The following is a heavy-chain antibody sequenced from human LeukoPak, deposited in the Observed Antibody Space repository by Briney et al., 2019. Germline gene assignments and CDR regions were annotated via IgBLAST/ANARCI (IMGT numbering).Heavy chain of an antibody. V-gene: IGHV1-18*01. Sequence: ASVKVSCTASGYTFTSYGISWVRQAPGQGLEWMGWISAYNGNTNYAQKLQGRVTMTTDTSTSTAYMELRSLRSDDTAVYYCARDRYSSGWLREGFDYWGQGTLVTVSS. D-gene: IGHD6-19*01. CDR2: ISAYNGNT. CDR1: GYTFTSYG. J-gene: IGHJ4*02. CDR3: ARDRYSSGWLREGFDY.